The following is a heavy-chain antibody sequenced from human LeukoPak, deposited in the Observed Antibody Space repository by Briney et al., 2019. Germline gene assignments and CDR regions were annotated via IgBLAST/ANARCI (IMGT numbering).Heavy chain of an antibody. V-gene: IGHV3-33*01. CDR2: IWYDGSNK. CDR1: GFTFSSYG. J-gene: IGHJ4*02. D-gene: IGHD6-13*01. CDR3: ARWTRRQQQLVFDY. Sequence: GGSLRLSCTASGFTFSSYGMHWVRQAPGKGLEWVAVIWYDGSNKYYADSVKGRFTISRDNSKNTLYLQMNSLRAEDTAVYYCARWTRRQQQLVFDYWGQGTLVTVSS.